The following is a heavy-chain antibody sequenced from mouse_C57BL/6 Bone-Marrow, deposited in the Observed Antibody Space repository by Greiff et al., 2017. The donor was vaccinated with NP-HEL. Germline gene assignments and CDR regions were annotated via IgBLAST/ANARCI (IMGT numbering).Heavy chain of an antibody. CDR2: ISSGGDYI. Sequence: EVQLVESGEGLVKPGGSLKLSCAASGFTFRSYAMSWVRQTPEKRLEWVAYISSGGDYIYYADPVKGRFTISRDNARHTPYLQMRSLTSEDTAMYYCTRVAVFAYGGQGTLVTVSA. J-gene: IGHJ3*01. CDR1: GFTFRSYA. V-gene: IGHV5-9-1*02. CDR3: TRVAVFAY.